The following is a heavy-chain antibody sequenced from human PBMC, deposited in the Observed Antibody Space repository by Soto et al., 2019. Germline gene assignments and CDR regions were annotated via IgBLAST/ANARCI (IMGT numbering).Heavy chain of an antibody. CDR2: ISSSRSYT. V-gene: IGHV3-11*05. J-gene: IGHJ3*02. CDR1: GFTLSDYY. CDR3: ARDADILPGSEAFDI. Sequence: QVQLVESGGGLVKPGGSLRLSCAVSGFTLSDYYMSWIRQAPGKGLEWVSYISSSRSYTNYADSVKGRFTISRDNAKNSLYLQMNGRRVEYTAVYYCARDADILPGSEAFDIWGQGTMVTVSS. D-gene: IGHD3-9*01.